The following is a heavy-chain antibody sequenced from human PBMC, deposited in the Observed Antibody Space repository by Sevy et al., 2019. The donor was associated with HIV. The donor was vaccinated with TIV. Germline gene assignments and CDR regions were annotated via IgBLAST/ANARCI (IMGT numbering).Heavy chain of an antibody. CDR2: IWYDGSNK. Sequence: PGGSLRLSCAASGFTFSSYGMHWVRQAPGKGLEWVAVIWYDGSNKYYADSVKGRFTISRDNSKNTLYLQMNSLRAEDTAVYYCARALYSSSWYSTSYYGMDVWGQGTTVTVSS. D-gene: IGHD6-13*01. V-gene: IGHV3-33*01. J-gene: IGHJ6*02. CDR1: GFTFSSYG. CDR3: ARALYSSSWYSTSYYGMDV.